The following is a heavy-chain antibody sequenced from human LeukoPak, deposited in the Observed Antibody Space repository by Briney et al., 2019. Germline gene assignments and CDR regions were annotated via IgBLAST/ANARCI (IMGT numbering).Heavy chain of an antibody. V-gene: IGHV4-34*01. CDR1: GGSFSDYY. J-gene: IGHJ5*02. D-gene: IGHD1-26*01. Sequence: SETLSLTCAVYGGSFSDYYWSGIRQPPGKGLEWIGEINHSGSTNYNPSFKSRVTISVDTSKNQFSLKLSSVTAADTAAYHCARHWRGLPWLRFDPWGQGTLVTVSS. CDR2: INHSGST. CDR3: ARHWRGLPWLRFDP.